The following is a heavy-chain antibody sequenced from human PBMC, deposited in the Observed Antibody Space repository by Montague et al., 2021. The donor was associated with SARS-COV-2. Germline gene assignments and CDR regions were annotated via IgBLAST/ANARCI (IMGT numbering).Heavy chain of an antibody. CDR1: GFTFSNYA. CDR3: ARDPPYFDSGGFLDY. D-gene: IGHD3-9*01. Sequence: SLRLSCAASGFTFSNYAMSWVRRAPGKGLEWISIIYSSDSSTHYADSVKGRFTVSRDNSKNTLYLKMNSLRAEDTAVYYCARDPPYFDSGGFLDYWGQGTLVTVSS. J-gene: IGHJ4*02. CDR2: IYSSDSST. V-gene: IGHV3-23*03.